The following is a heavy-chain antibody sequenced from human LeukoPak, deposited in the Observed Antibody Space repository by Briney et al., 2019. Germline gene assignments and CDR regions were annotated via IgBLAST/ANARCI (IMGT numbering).Heavy chain of an antibody. CDR3: ARSASSTTCQDF. CDR2: INSDGSST. V-gene: IGHV3-74*01. D-gene: IGHD2-2*01. J-gene: IGHJ4*02. Sequence: GGSLRLSCAASGFTFSSYWMHWVRQAPGKGLVWVSRINSDGSSTSYADSVKGLFTISRDNSKNTLYLQMNSLRAEDTAVYYCARSASSTTCQDFWGQGTLVTVSS. CDR1: GFTFSSYW.